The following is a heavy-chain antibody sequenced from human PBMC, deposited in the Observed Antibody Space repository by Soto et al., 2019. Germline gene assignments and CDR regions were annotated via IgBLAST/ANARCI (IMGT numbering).Heavy chain of an antibody. J-gene: IGHJ5*02. V-gene: IGHV3-30-3*01. Sequence: PGGSLRLSCAASGFTFSSYAMHWVRQAPGKGLEWVAVISYDGSNKYYADSVKGRFTISRDNSKNTLYLQMNSLRAEDAAVYYCARESAYCSGGSCKLVHNWFDPWGQGTLVTVSS. CDR3: ARESAYCSGGSCKLVHNWFDP. D-gene: IGHD2-15*01. CDR2: ISYDGSNK. CDR1: GFTFSSYA.